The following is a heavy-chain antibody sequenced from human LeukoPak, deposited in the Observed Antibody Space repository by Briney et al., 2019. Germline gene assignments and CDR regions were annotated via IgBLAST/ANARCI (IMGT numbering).Heavy chain of an antibody. Sequence: ASVKVSCKASGGTFSSYAISWVRQAPGQGLEWMGWINPNSGGTNYAQKFQGWVTMTRDTSISTAYMELSRLRSDDTAVYYCARAPHGDPFDYWGQGTLVTVSS. D-gene: IGHD4-17*01. CDR2: INPNSGGT. CDR3: ARAPHGDPFDY. J-gene: IGHJ4*02. CDR1: GGTFSSYA. V-gene: IGHV1-2*04.